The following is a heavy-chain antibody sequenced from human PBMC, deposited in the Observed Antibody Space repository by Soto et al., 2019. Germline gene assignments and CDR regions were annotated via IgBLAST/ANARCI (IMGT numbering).Heavy chain of an antibody. CDR1: GFTLDTYG. D-gene: IGHD2-21*01. J-gene: IGHJ3*01. CDR2: SWHDGRQL. CDR3: ARDWGACTPGECYSHGFDL. V-gene: IGHV3-33*01. Sequence: QEQLVESGGGMVQPGGSLRLSCAVSGFTLDTYGMHWVRQAAGQGLEWVAVSWHDGRQLDYADSVRGRFTVFRDDSKNTLVLDMNGLTGDDTAVYYCARDWGACTPGECYSHGFDLWGQGTLVTVSS.